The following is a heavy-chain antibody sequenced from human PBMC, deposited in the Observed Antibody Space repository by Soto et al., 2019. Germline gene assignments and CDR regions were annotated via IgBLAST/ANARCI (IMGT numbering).Heavy chain of an antibody. J-gene: IGHJ4*02. V-gene: IGHV4-4*02. D-gene: IGHD6-19*01. CDR1: GVSISSNYY. CDR3: ARSFGWYAIDY. CDR2: ISHIGSV. Sequence: QVLLQKSGPGLVQPSGTLSLSCVVSGVSISSNYYWGWVRQPPGKGLEWLGDISHIGSVNYNPSLKLRVPISMDQRQNQFSLKVNSVTAADTAVYYCARSFGWYAIDYWGQGTLVIVSS.